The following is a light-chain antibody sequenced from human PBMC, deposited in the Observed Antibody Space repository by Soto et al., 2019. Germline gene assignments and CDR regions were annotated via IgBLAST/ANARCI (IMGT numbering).Light chain of an antibody. Sequence: DIQMTQSPSSLSASVGDRVTITCRASQAINNYVAWYQQKPGQCPQLLIYAASTLQSGVPSRFSGSGSGTDFTLTISRLEPEDFAVYYCHQYGSSPPRTFGQGTKVEIK. CDR1: QAINNY. V-gene: IGKV1-27*01. J-gene: IGKJ1*01. CDR2: AAS. CDR3: HQYGSSPPRT.